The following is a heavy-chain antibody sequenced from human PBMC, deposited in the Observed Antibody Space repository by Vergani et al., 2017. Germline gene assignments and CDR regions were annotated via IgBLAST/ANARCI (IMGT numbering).Heavy chain of an antibody. V-gene: IGHV3-9*01. D-gene: IGHD5-12*01. CDR3: TKGSVYYHDSAGHGYDPYTGFDL. Sequence: EVQLLESGGNLVQPGGSLRLSCAASGFTFTNFAMTWVRQGPGKGLEWVSGISWNSGAVDYADSVRGRFTISRDNAKNSLFLEMNSLRFEDTAVYFCTKGSVYYHDSAGHGYDPYTGFDLWGQGTLVTVSS. CDR1: GFTFTNFA. CDR2: ISWNSGAV. J-gene: IGHJ3*01.